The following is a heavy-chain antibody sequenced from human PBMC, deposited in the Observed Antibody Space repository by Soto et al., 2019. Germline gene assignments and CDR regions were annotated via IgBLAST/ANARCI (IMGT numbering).Heavy chain of an antibody. CDR3: ARHKGIAMAGRTNYYYYGMDV. J-gene: IGHJ6*02. CDR2: IYPGDSDT. D-gene: IGHD6-19*01. V-gene: IGHV5-51*01. Sequence: PGESLKISCKGSGYSFTSYWIGWVRQMPGKGLEWMGIIYPGDSDTRYSPSFQGQVTISADRSITTAYLQWSSLRASDTAMYYCARHKGIAMAGRTNYYYYGMDVWGQGTTVTVSS. CDR1: GYSFTSYW.